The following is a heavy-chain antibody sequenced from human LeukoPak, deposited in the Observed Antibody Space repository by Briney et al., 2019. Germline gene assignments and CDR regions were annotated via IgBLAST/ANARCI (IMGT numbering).Heavy chain of an antibody. CDR2: IYTSGNT. J-gene: IGHJ5*02. CDR3: TRGDNT. Sequence: SQTPSLTCTVPGGSISSGSSYWSWIRQPAGKGLEWIGRIYTSGNTNYKPSLQSRVTISVDTAKNQFSLKLSSVTAADTAVYYRTRGDNTWGQGTLVTVSS. V-gene: IGHV4-61*02. D-gene: IGHD2/OR15-2a*01. CDR1: GGSISSGSSY.